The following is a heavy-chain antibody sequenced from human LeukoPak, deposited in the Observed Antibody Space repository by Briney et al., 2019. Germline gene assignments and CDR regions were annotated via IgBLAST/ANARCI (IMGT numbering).Heavy chain of an antibody. Sequence: PSETLSLPCAVYVDPLSGYYSRWLRHPPREGVEWVGEINHSRSTNYNPSLKSRVTISVDTSKNQFSLKLSSVAAADTAVYYCARVEGSVDNVFGYWGQGTLVTVSS. CDR1: VDPLSGYY. V-gene: IGHV4-34*01. CDR2: INHSRST. D-gene: IGHD4-23*01. J-gene: IGHJ4*02. CDR3: ARVEGSVDNVFGY.